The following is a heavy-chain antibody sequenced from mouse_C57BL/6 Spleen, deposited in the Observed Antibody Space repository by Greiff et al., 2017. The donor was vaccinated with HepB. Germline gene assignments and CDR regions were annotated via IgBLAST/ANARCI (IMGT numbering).Heavy chain of an antibody. D-gene: IGHD1-1*01. CDR2: IDPSDSYT. V-gene: IGHV1-50*01. Sequence: VQLQQPGAELVKPGASVKLSCKASGYTFTSYWMQWVKQRPGQGLEWIGEIDPSDSYTNYNQKFKGKATLTVDTSSSTAYMQLSSLTSEDSAVYYCARGGYGTPYYAMDYWGQGTSVTVSS. J-gene: IGHJ4*01. CDR3: ARGGYGTPYYAMDY. CDR1: GYTFTSYW.